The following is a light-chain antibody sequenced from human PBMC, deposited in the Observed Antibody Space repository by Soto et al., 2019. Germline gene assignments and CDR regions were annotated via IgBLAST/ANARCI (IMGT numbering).Light chain of an antibody. CDR1: SSDVGTYNY. CDR3: SSHTGSTLV. J-gene: IGLJ2*01. CDR2: DVS. Sequence: QSALTQPASVSGSPGQSITISCTGTSSDVGTYNYVSWYQQHPGKAPKLMIYDVSNRPSGVSNRFSGSKSGNTASLTISGLQAEDEADYYCSSHTGSTLVFGGGTQLTVL. V-gene: IGLV2-14*01.